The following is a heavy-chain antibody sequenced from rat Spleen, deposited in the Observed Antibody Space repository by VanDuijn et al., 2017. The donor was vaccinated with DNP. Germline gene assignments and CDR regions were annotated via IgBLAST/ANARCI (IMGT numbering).Heavy chain of an antibody. J-gene: IGHJ3*01. D-gene: IGHD1-11*01. V-gene: IGHV5-31*01. CDR2: ITSSGGTT. Sequence: EVQLVESGGGLVQPGRSLKVSCVASGFTFNNYWMTWIRQVPGKGLEWVASITSSGGTTYYPDSVKGRFTISRDNAESSLYLQMNSLKSEDTATYYCAKPASYGGYWFAYWGQGTLVTVSS. CDR3: AKPASYGGYWFAY. CDR1: GFTFNNYW.